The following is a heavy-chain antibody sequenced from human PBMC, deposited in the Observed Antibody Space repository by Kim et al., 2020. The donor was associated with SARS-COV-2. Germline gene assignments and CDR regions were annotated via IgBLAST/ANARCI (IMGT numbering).Heavy chain of an antibody. CDR2: IYPGDSDT. CDR1: GYSFTSYW. J-gene: IGHJ4*02. V-gene: IGHV5-51*01. Sequence: GESLKISCKGSGYSFTSYWIGWVRQMPGKGQEWMGIIYPGDSDTRYSPSFQGQVTISADKSISTAYLQWSSLKASDTAMYYWARTMPYKVATIRRRWYSYPPIDYWGQGTLVTVSS. D-gene: IGHD5-12*01. CDR3: ARTMPYKVATIRRRWYSYPPIDY.